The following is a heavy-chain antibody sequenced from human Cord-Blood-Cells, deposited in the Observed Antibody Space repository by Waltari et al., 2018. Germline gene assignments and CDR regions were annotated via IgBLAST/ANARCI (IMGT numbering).Heavy chain of an antibody. D-gene: IGHD3-3*01. CDR1: GYSISSGYY. Sequence: VHLQETGPGVQKPLEPLYTTCVVSGYSISSGYYWAWSGPPLGKGLEGIESIDQSGSTDYNPSLKSRDTIAVDTSKNQFTLKLSSVTAADTAGYYCARDLTLSYDFWSGYDFWDYGVQGTLATVSS. CDR3: ARDLTLSYDFWSGYDFWDY. V-gene: IGHV4-38-2*02. J-gene: IGHJ4*02. CDR2: IDQSGST.